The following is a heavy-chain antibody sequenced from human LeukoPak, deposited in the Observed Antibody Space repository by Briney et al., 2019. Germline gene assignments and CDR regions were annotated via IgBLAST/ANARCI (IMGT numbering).Heavy chain of an antibody. J-gene: IGHJ4*02. V-gene: IGHV1-69*13. CDR1: GGTFSSYA. CDR2: IIPIFGTA. D-gene: IGHD4-17*01. CDR3: ASTPSQDDYGDYGFDY. Sequence: GASVKVSCKASGGTFSSYAISWVRQAPGEGLEWMGGIIPIFGTANYAQKFQVRVTITADESTSTAYMELSSLRSEDTAVYYCASTPSQDDYGDYGFDYRGQGTLVTVSS.